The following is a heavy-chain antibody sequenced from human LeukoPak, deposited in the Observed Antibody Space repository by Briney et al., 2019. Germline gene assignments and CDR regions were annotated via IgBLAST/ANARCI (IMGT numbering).Heavy chain of an antibody. J-gene: IGHJ6*03. V-gene: IGHV3-21*01. D-gene: IGHD4-11*01. CDR3: ARGVYSNYPHYYYYMDV. CDR1: GFTFSSYS. CDR2: ISSSSSYI. Sequence: PGGSLRLSCAASGFTFSSYSMNWVRQAPGKGLEWVSSISSSSSYIYYADSVKGRFTISRDNAKNSLYLQMNSLRAEDTAVYYCARGVYSNYPHYYYYMDVWGKGTTVTVSS.